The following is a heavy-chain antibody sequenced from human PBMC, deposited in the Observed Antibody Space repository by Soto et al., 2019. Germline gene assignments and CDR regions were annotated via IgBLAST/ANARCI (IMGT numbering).Heavy chain of an antibody. CDR3: ARDLPSWDYGDSVNDDQYYYYGMDV. CDR1: GYTFTSYG. D-gene: IGHD4-17*01. Sequence: ASVKVSCKASGYTFTSYGISWVRQAPGQGLEWMGWISAYNGNTNYAQKLQGRVTMTTDTSTSTAYMELRSLRSDDTAVYYCARDLPSWDYGDSVNDDQYYYYGMDVWR. CDR2: ISAYNGNT. J-gene: IGHJ6*02. V-gene: IGHV1-18*01.